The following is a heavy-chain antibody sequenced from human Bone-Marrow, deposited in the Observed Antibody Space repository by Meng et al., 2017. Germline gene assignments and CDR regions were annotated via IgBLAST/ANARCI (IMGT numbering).Heavy chain of an antibody. CDR2: ISHDGTKT. V-gene: IGHV3-30*18. CDR1: GFSFSNFA. CDR3: AKTLVRGSTAYYYYGMDV. D-gene: IGHD3-10*01. Sequence: GESLKISCAASGFSFSNFAMHWVRQAPGKGLEWVAVISHDGTKTYYGDSVKGRFTISRDKSKNTLYLQMSSLRADDTAVYYCAKTLVRGSTAYYYYGMDVWGQGTMVTVSS. J-gene: IGHJ6*02.